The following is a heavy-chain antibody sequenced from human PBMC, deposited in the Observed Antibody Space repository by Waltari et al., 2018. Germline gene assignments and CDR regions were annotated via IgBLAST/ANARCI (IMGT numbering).Heavy chain of an antibody. V-gene: IGHV4-34*01. CDR3: ARGRRWQEFSS. D-gene: IGHD3-3*01. Sequence: QVQLQQWGAGPLKTSETLSLTCAGYGGSFSGFFWIRIRQPPGKGLEWIGEINHSGSTNYNPSLKSRVTISLDTSKKHFSLKLNSVTAADTAVYYCARGRRWQEFSSWGQGTLVTVSS. CDR1: GGSFSGFF. CDR2: INHSGST. J-gene: IGHJ5*02.